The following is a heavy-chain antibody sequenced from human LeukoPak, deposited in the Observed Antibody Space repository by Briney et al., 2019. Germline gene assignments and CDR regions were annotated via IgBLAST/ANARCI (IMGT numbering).Heavy chain of an antibody. V-gene: IGHV1-2*02. CDR3: ARTNMLDY. J-gene: IGHJ4*02. D-gene: IGHD2-8*01. CDR2: INSNSGGT. CDR1: GYTFTNYY. Sequence: ASLKVSCKAPGYTFTNYYMHWARQAPGQGLEWMGWINSNSGGTNYAQNFQGRVTMTRDTSIGTAYMELSSLTSDDTAVYYCARTNMLDYWGQGTLVTVSS.